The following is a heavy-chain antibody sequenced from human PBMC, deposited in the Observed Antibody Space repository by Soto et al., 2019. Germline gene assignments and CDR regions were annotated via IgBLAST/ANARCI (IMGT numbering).Heavy chain of an antibody. CDR3: ARLLVATIAIDAFDI. D-gene: IGHD5-12*01. J-gene: IGHJ3*02. Sequence: GGSLKISCKGSGYSFTSYWLGWGRQMPGKGLEWRGIIYPGDSDTRYSPSYQGQVTSSADKSISTAYLQWSSLKASDTAMYYCARLLVATIAIDAFDIWGQGTMVTVSS. CDR2: IYPGDSDT. CDR1: GYSFTSYW. V-gene: IGHV5-51*01.